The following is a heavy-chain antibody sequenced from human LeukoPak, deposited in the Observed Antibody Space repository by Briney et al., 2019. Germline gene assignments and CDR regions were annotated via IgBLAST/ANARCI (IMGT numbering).Heavy chain of an antibody. CDR1: GFTFSGSA. CDR3: TRRGYYYMDV. V-gene: IGHV3-73*01. CDR2: IRSKANSYAT. Sequence: GGSLRLSCAASGFTFSGSAMHWVRQASGKGLEWVGRIRSKANSYATAYAASVKGRSTISRDDSKNTAYLQMNSLKTEDTAVYYCTRRGYYYMDVWGKGTTVTISS. J-gene: IGHJ6*03.